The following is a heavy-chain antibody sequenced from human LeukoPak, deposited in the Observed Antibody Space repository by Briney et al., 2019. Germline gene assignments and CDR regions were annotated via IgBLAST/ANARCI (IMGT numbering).Heavy chain of an antibody. CDR1: GFTFSSYW. D-gene: IGHD3-16*01. J-gene: IGHJ4*02. Sequence: GGSLRLSCAASGFTFSSYWMHWVRQAPGKGLEWVSAISGSGGSTYYADSVKGRFTISRDNSKNTLYLQMNSLRAEDTAVYYCAKLPRPFREENYFDYWGQGTLVTVSS. CDR2: ISGSGGST. CDR3: AKLPRPFREENYFDY. V-gene: IGHV3-23*01.